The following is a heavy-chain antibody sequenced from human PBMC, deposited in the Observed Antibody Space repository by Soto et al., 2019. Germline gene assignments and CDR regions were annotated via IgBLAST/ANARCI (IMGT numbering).Heavy chain of an antibody. D-gene: IGHD6-13*01. V-gene: IGHV1-2*04. CDR3: ARTGMNLAADNLGAEYFQH. CDR1: GYTFTSYA. Sequence: ASVKVSCKASGYTFTSYAMNWVRQAPGQGLEWMGWINPNSGGTNYAQKFQGWVTMTRDTSISTAYMELSRLRSDDTAVYYCARTGMNLAADNLGAEYFQHWGQGTLVTVSS. J-gene: IGHJ1*01. CDR2: INPNSGGT.